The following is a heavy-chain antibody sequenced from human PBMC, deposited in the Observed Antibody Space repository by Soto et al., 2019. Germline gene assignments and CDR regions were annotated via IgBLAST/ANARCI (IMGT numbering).Heavy chain of an antibody. CDR3: ARDTWDGYISGGFDP. Sequence: ASVKVSCKASGGTFSSYAISWVRQAPGQGLEWMGGIIPIFGTANYAQKFQGRVTITADESTSTAYMELSSLRSEDTAVYYCARDTWDGYISGGFDPWGQGTLVTVSS. D-gene: IGHD5-12*01. V-gene: IGHV1-69*13. J-gene: IGHJ5*02. CDR2: IIPIFGTA. CDR1: GGTFSSYA.